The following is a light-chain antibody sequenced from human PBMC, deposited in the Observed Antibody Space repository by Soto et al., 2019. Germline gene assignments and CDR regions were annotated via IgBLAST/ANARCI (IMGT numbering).Light chain of an antibody. CDR3: QQYNNWPLT. Sequence: EIVLTQSPGTLSLSPGERATLSCRASQSVANSYLAWYQQTPGQAPRLLIYGASSRATGIPDRFSGSGSGTEFTLTISSLQSEDFAVYYCQQYNNWPLTFGGGTKVEIK. J-gene: IGKJ4*01. V-gene: IGKV3-20*01. CDR2: GAS. CDR1: QSVANSY.